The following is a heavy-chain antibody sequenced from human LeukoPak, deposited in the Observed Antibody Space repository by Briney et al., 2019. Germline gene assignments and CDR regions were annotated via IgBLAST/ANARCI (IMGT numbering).Heavy chain of an antibody. V-gene: IGHV4-59*01. D-gene: IGHD1-26*01. Sequence: SETLSLTCTVSGGSISSYYWSWIRQPPGKGLEWIGCIYYSGSTNYNPSLKSRVTISVDTSKNQFSLKLSSVTAADTAVYYCARARQWELLDYWGQGTLVTVSS. CDR3: ARARQWELLDY. CDR1: GGSISSYY. J-gene: IGHJ4*02. CDR2: IYYSGST.